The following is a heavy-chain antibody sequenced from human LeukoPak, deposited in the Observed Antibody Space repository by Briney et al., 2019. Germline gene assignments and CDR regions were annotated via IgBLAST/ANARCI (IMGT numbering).Heavy chain of an antibody. CDR3: ARERGKDSSPFYYYYYMDV. D-gene: IGHD3-22*01. CDR1: GGTFSRYA. Sequence: GSSVKVSCQASGGTFSRYAISWVRQAPGQGLEWMGGIIPIFGTANYAQKFQGRVTITADESTSTAHMELSSLRSEDTAVYYCARERGKDSSPFYYYYYMDVWGKGTTVTVSS. CDR2: IIPIFGTA. V-gene: IGHV1-69*01. J-gene: IGHJ6*03.